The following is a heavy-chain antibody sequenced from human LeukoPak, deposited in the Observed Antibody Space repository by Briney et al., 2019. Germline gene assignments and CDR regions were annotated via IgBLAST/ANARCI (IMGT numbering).Heavy chain of an antibody. D-gene: IGHD2-15*01. CDR1: GFTFSSYG. V-gene: IGHV3-30*02. CDR2: IRYDGSNK. CDR3: AKDSDDGSIVVVVTYFDY. J-gene: IGHJ4*02. Sequence: LPGGSLRLSCAASGFTFSSYGMHWVRQAPGKGLEWVAFIRYDGSNKYYADSVKGRFTISRDNSKNTLYLQMNSLRAEDTAVYYCAKDSDDGSIVVVVTYFDYWGQGTLVTVSS.